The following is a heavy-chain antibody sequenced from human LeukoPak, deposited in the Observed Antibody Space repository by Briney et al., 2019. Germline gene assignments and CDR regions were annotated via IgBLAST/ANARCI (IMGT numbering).Heavy chain of an antibody. V-gene: IGHV4-39*07. CDR2: INHSGST. J-gene: IGHJ6*03. CDR3: ARVPFPRRYYYYYYMDV. Sequence: PSETLSLTCTVSGGSISSSSYYWSWIRQPPGKGLEWIGEINHSGSTNYNPSLKSRVTISVDTSKNQFSLKLSSVTAADTAVYYCARVPFPRRYYYYYYMDVWGKGTTVTVSS. CDR1: GGSISSSSYY.